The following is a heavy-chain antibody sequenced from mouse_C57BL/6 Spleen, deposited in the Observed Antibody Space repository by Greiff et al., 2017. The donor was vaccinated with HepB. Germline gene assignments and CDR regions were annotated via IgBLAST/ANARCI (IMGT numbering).Heavy chain of an antibody. Sequence: QVQLQQSGAELVRPGTSVKVSCKASGYAFTNYLIEWVKQRPGQGLEWIGVINPGSGGTNFNEKFKGKATLTADKSSSTAYMQLSSLTSEDSAVYFCAREEGFLFDYWGQGTTLTVSS. CDR2: INPGSGGT. CDR3: AREEGFLFDY. V-gene: IGHV1-54*01. J-gene: IGHJ2*01. CDR1: GYAFTNYL.